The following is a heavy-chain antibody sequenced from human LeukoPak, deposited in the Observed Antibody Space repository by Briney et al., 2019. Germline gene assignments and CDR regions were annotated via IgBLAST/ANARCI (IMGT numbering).Heavy chain of an antibody. CDR3: ARVFYYDSSGFYLDY. D-gene: IGHD3-22*01. CDR2: TNPSSGGT. CDR1: GYTFTSYY. Sequence: ASVKVSCKASGYTFTSYYMHWVRQAPGQGLEWMGITNPSSGGTTYAQKFQGRVTMTRDTSTSTLYMELSSLRSEDTAVYYCARVFYYDSSGFYLDYWGQGTLVTVSS. J-gene: IGHJ4*02. V-gene: IGHV1-46*01.